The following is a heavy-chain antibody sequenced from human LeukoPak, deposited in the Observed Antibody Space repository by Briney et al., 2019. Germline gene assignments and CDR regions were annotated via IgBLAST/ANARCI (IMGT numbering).Heavy chain of an antibody. CDR2: INSDGSST. CDR3: ARGSTHWESLPFDY. V-gene: IGHV3-74*01. J-gene: IGHJ4*02. Sequence: PGGSLRLSCAASGFTFSSYWMHWVRQAPGKGLVWVSRINSDGSSTSYADSVKGRFTISRDNAKNTLYLQMGSLRAEDMAVYYCARGSTHWESLPFDYWGQGTLVTVSS. D-gene: IGHD1-26*01. CDR1: GFTFSSYW.